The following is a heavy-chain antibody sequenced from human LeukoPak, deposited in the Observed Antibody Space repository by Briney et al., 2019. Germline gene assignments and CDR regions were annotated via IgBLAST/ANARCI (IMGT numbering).Heavy chain of an antibody. Sequence: SETLSLTRTVSGGSISSYYWSWIRQPPGKGLEWIGYIYYSGSTSYNPSLKSRVTISVDTSKNQFSLKLSSVTAADTAVYYCARARRITIFEGAFDIWGQGTMVTVSS. CDR1: GGSISSYY. V-gene: IGHV4-59*12. CDR2: IYYSGST. D-gene: IGHD3-3*01. CDR3: ARARRITIFEGAFDI. J-gene: IGHJ3*02.